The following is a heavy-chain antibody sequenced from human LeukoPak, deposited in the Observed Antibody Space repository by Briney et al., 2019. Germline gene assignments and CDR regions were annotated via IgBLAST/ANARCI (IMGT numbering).Heavy chain of an antibody. CDR1: GYSISSGYY. CDR3: ASYYDYVWGSLPVDY. V-gene: IGHV4-38-2*01. J-gene: IGHJ4*02. Sequence: SETLSLTCAVSGYSISSGYYWGWIRQLPGKGLEWIGSIYHSGSTYYNPSLKSRVTISVDTSKNQFSLKLSSVTAADTAVYYCASYYDYVWGSLPVDYWGQGTLVTVSS. D-gene: IGHD3-16*01. CDR2: IYHSGST.